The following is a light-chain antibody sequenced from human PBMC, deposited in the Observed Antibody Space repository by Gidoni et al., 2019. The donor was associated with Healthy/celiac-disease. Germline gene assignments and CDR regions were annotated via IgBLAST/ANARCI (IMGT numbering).Light chain of an antibody. Sequence: DIQMTQSPSSLSASVGDSVTITCRASQSISSYLNCYQQTPGKAPKLLIYGASSLQSGVPSRFSGSGSGTDFTLTISSLQPEDFATYYCQQSYSTPPYTFGQGTKLEIK. CDR2: GAS. V-gene: IGKV1-39*01. CDR1: QSISSY. J-gene: IGKJ2*01. CDR3: QQSYSTPPYT.